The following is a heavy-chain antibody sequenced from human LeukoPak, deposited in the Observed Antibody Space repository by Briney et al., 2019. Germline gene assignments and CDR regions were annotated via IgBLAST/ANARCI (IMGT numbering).Heavy chain of an antibody. V-gene: IGHV4-59*12. J-gene: IGHJ4*02. Sequence: SETLSLTCTVSGGSISSYYWSWIRQPPGRGLEWVGSIYYSGSTYYNPSLKSRFTISVDTSKNQFSLKLSSVTAADTAVYYCARSSYYGSSGYPFFDYWGLGTLVTVSS. CDR1: GGSISSYY. CDR3: ARSSYYGSSGYPFFDY. D-gene: IGHD3-22*01. CDR2: IYYSGST.